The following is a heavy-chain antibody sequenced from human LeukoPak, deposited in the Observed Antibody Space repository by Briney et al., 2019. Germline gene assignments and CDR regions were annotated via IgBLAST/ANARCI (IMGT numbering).Heavy chain of an antibody. CDR1: GYTFTDYY. CDR3: ARDYSSSFDY. J-gene: IGHJ4*02. V-gene: IGHV1-2*02. Sequence: ASVKVSCKASGYTFTDYYIYWVRQAPGQGLEWMGWINPNSGGTNYTQKFQGRVTMTRDTSISTAYMELSRLRSDDTAVYYCARDYSSSFDYWGQGTLVTVSS. D-gene: IGHD6-13*01. CDR2: INPNSGGT.